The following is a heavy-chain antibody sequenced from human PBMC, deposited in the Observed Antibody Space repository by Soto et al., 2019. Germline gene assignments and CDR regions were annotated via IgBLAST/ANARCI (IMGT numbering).Heavy chain of an antibody. CDR3: ACDTSRGEYDY. D-gene: IGHD3-10*01. V-gene: IGHV1-18*01. Sequence: QVQLVQSGAEVKKPGASVKVSCKASGYTFTSYGISWVRQAPGQGLEWMGWINVYNGNTNYARKRQGRVTMTTDTPTSTASLALRSLRSDDTAVYFCACDTSRGEYDYWGQATLVTVSS. J-gene: IGHJ4*02. CDR2: INVYNGNT. CDR1: GYTFTSYG.